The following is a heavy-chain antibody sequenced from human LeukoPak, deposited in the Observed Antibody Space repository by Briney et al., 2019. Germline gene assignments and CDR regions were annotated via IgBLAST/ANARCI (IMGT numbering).Heavy chain of an antibody. Sequence: SETLSFTCTVSGGSISGSRYYWGWIRQPPGRGLEWIGRISYGGNTFYNPSLNSRVTISIDTSKNQFSLKLTSVTAADTAVYYCASGTYRFDPWGQGTLVTVSS. J-gene: IGHJ5*02. V-gene: IGHV4-39*01. CDR3: ASGTYRFDP. CDR2: ISYGGNT. CDR1: GGSISGSRYY. D-gene: IGHD3-16*02.